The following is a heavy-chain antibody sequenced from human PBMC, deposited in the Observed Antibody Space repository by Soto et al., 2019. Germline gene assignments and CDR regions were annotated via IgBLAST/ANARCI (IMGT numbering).Heavy chain of an antibody. CDR2: INAGNGNT. D-gene: IGHD3-10*01. J-gene: IGHJ6*02. CDR1: GYTFPSYA. Sequence: ASVKVSCKASGYTFPSYAMHWVRQAPGQRLEWMGWINAGNGNTKYSQKFQGRLPITRDTSASTAYMELSSLRSEDTAVYYCASYRGSYGSGYYYYYGMDVWGQGTTVTVSS. V-gene: IGHV1-3*01. CDR3: ASYRGSYGSGYYYYYGMDV.